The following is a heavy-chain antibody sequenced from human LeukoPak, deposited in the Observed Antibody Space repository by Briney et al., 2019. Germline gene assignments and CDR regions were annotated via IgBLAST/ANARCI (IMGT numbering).Heavy chain of an antibody. CDR2: IYYSGST. CDR1: GGSISSGSYY. J-gene: IGHJ6*03. Sequence: PSETLSLTCTVSGGSISSGSYYWSWIRQPPGKGLEWIGYIYYSGSTNYNPSLKSRVTISVDTSKNQFSLKLSSVTAADTAVYYCARAREVYYYYMDVWGKGTTVTISS. CDR3: ARAREVYYYYMDV. V-gene: IGHV4-61*01.